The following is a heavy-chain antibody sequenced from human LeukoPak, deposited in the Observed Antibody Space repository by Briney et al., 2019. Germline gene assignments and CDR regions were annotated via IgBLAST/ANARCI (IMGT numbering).Heavy chain of an antibody. J-gene: IGHJ6*02. D-gene: IGHD2-21*02. V-gene: IGHV3-23*01. CDR3: AKYCGGDCYLLNGMDV. Sequence: RPGGSLRLSCAASGFTFSSYAMSWVRQAPGKGLEWVSAISGSGGSTYYADSVKGRFTISRDNSKNTLYLQTNSLRAEDTAVYYCAKYCGGDCYLLNGMDVWGQGTTVTASS. CDR2: ISGSGGST. CDR1: GFTFSSYA.